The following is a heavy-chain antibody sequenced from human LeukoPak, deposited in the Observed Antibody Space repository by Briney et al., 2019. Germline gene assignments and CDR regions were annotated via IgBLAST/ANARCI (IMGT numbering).Heavy chain of an antibody. CDR3: ARGPRTYYYDSSGYSLDQ. J-gene: IGHJ4*02. Sequence: SETLSLTCTVSGDSFSYFYWSWIRQPPGKGLEWIGYIYNSGSTSYNPSLKSRVTISLDTSQNQFSLKLSSLTAADTAVYYCARGPRTYYYDSSGYSLDQWGQGILVTVSS. D-gene: IGHD3-22*01. CDR2: IYNSGST. V-gene: IGHV4-59*01. CDR1: GDSFSYFY.